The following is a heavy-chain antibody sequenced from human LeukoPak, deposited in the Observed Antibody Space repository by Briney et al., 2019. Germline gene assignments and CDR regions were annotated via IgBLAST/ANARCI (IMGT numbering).Heavy chain of an antibody. CDR2: IYHSGST. V-gene: IGHV4-30-2*01. CDR3: ASPVYYYYGMDV. CDR1: GGSISSGGYS. Sequence: KPSETLSLTCAVSGGSISSGGYSWSWIRQPPGKGLEWIGYIYHSGSTYYNPSLKSRVTISVDRSKNQFSLKLSSVTAADTAVYYCASPVYYYYGMDVWGQGTTVTVSS. J-gene: IGHJ6*02.